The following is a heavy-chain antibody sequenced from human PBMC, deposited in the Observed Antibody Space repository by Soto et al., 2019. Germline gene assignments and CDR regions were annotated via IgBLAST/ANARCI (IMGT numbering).Heavy chain of an antibody. CDR1: GGTFSRYA. CDR3: ARVVSGTTGFFDY. D-gene: IGHD1-7*01. CDR2: IIPIFGTA. V-gene: IGHV1-69*13. J-gene: IGHJ4*02. Sequence: ASVKVSCKASGGTFSRYAISWVRQAPGQGLESMGGIIPIFGTAKYAQKFQGRVTITADESTSTAYMELSSLRSEDTAVYYCARVVSGTTGFFDYWGQGTLVTVSS.